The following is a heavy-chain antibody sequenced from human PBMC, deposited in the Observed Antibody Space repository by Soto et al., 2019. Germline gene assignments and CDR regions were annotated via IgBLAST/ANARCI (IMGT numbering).Heavy chain of an antibody. CDR2: IIPIFGTA. J-gene: IGHJ6*02. D-gene: IGHD1-26*01. V-gene: IGHV1-69*13. CDR3: ARVGWEPTPKHYDYYYYGMDV. CDR1: GGTFSSYA. Sequence: SVKVSCKASGGTFSSYAISWVRQAPGQGLEWMGGIIPIFGTANYAQKFQGRVTITADESTSTAYMELSSLRSEDTAVYYCARVGWEPTPKHYDYYYYGMDVWGQGTTVTVSS.